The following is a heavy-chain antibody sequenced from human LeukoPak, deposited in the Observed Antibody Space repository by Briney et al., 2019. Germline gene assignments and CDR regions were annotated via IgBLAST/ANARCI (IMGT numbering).Heavy chain of an antibody. D-gene: IGHD6-13*01. J-gene: IGHJ4*02. Sequence: ASVKVSCKASGYIFTDYYIHWVRQAPGQGLEWIGWINANSGATRYAQKFQGGVTLTRDTSISTAYMELTMMTSDDTAVYFCARDSITAPGLSFDYWGQGTLVTVPS. CDR1: GYIFTDYY. CDR3: ARDSITAPGLSFDY. V-gene: IGHV1-2*02. CDR2: INANSGAT.